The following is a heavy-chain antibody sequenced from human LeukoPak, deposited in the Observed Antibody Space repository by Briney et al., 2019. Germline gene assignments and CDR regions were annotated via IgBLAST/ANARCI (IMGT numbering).Heavy chain of an antibody. J-gene: IGHJ3*01. CDR1: GFTFSGYA. D-gene: IGHD3-10*01. CDR2: IYSSDTT. CDR3: ARVLHYAFDF. Sequence: GGSLRLSCAASGFTFSGYAMNWVSQAPGKGLEWVSHIYSSDTTYADSVKGRFTISRDNAKNSLYLQMDSLRDEDTAVYYCARVLHYAFDFWGQGTMVTVSS. V-gene: IGHV3-48*02.